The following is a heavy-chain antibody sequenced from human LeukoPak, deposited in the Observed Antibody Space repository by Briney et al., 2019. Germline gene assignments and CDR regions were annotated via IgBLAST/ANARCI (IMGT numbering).Heavy chain of an antibody. CDR2: INHSGST. D-gene: IGHD5-24*01. J-gene: IGHJ4*02. CDR1: GGSFSGYY. Sequence: SETLSLTCAVYGGSFSGYYWSWIRQPPGKGLEWIGEINHSGSTYYNPSLKSRVTISVDTSKNQFSLKLSSVTAADTAVYYCARVEMATKGEFFDYWGQGTLVTVSS. V-gene: IGHV4-34*09. CDR3: ARVEMATKGEFFDY.